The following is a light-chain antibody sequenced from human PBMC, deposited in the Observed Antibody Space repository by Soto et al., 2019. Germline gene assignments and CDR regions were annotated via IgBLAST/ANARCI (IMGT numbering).Light chain of an antibody. CDR1: QNLLYNSNNKNY. J-gene: IGKJ2*01. CDR2: WAS. CDR3: QQYYSTPRT. V-gene: IGKV4-1*01. Sequence: DVVMTQSPDSLAVSLGERATINCKSSQNLLYNSNNKNYLAWFQQKPGQPPKLLIDWASIRESGVPDRFSGSGSGTEFTLTISSLQAEDVEVYYCQQYYSTPRTFSQGTKLEI.